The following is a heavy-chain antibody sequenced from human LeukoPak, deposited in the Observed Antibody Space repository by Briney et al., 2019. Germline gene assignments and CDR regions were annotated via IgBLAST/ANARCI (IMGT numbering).Heavy chain of an antibody. J-gene: IGHJ6*03. CDR2: IYPNSGGT. CDR3: ARSDQFPYYMDV. D-gene: IGHD2-2*01. V-gene: IGHV1-2*02. Sequence: ASVKVSCKASRYTFTGYYMHWVRQTPGQGLEWMGWIYPNSGGTNYAQKFQGRVTMTRDTSISTAYMELSGLRSDDTAVYYCARSDQFPYYMDVWGKGTTVTVSS. CDR1: RYTFTGYY.